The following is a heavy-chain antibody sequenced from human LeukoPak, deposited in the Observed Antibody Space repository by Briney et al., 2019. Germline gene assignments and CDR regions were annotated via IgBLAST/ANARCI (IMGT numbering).Heavy chain of an antibody. CDR1: GFTFSSYS. Sequence: GGSLRLSCAASGFTFSSYSMNWVRQAPGKGLEWVSYISSSSSTIYYADSVKGRFTISRDNAKNSLYLQMNSPRVEDTAVYYCARDRTLDSDWGQGTLVTVSS. CDR2: ISSSSSTI. D-gene: IGHD1-1*01. J-gene: IGHJ4*02. V-gene: IGHV3-48*04. CDR3: ARDRTLDSD.